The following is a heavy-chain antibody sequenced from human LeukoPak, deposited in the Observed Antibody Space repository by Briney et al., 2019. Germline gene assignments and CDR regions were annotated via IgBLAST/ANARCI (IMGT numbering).Heavy chain of an antibody. V-gene: IGHV4-34*01. CDR3: ARGGNYYYMDV. CDR2: INHSGST. J-gene: IGHJ6*03. Sequence: WETLSLTCAVYGGSFSGYYWSWIRQPPGKGLEWIGEINHSGSTNFNPSLKSRVTISVDTSKNQFSLKLSSVTAADTAVYYCARGGNYYYMDVWGKGTTVTVSS. CDR1: GGSFSGYY.